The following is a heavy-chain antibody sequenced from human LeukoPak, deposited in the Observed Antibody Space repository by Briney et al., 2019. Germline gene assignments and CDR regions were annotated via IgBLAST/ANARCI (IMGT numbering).Heavy chain of an antibody. V-gene: IGHV3-74*03. J-gene: IGHJ4*02. CDR3: ARGGSYGDY. D-gene: IGHD3-16*01. CDR2: VNPDDSSI. Sequence: GGSLRLSCAASGFSLSNYWMHWVRQVPEKGLVWVSRVNPDDSSITYANSVKGRFTSSRDNAKNTLYLQMNRLRVEDTAVYYCARGGSYGDYWGQGILVTVSS. CDR1: GFSLSNYW.